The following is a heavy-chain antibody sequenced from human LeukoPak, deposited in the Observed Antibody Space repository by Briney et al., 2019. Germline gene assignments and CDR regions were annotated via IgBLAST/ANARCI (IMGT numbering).Heavy chain of an antibody. J-gene: IGHJ4*02. CDR3: ARGGYGLYGLDY. Sequence: SETLSLTCTVSGGSISSNSYYWGWIRQPPGKGLKWIGSIYYSGSTYYNPSLKSRVTISVDTSKNQFSLKLNSVTAADTAVYYCARGGYGLYGLDYWGQGTLVTVSS. CDR1: GGSISSNSYY. V-gene: IGHV4-39*01. CDR2: IYYSGST. D-gene: IGHD5-18*01.